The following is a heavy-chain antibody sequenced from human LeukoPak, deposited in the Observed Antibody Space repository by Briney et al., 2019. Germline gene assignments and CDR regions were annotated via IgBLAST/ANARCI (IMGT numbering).Heavy chain of an antibody. D-gene: IGHD6-13*01. CDR2: IIPIFGTA. Sequence: ASVKVSCKASGGTFSSYAISWVRQAPGQGLEWMGGIIPIFGTANYAQKFQGRVTITADESTSTAYMELSSLRSEDTAVYYCARDPTAAGQYNWLDPWGQGTLVTVSS. CDR1: GGTFSSYA. CDR3: ARDPTAAGQYNWLDP. V-gene: IGHV1-69*13. J-gene: IGHJ5*02.